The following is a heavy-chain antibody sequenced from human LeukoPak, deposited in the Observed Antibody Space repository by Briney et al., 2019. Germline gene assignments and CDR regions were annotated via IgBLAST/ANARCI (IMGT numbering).Heavy chain of an antibody. CDR1: GFTFSNYW. CDR3: AKGSSSWYYYYMDV. D-gene: IGHD6-13*01. J-gene: IGHJ6*03. CDR2: ISGSGYTT. V-gene: IGHV3-23*01. Sequence: GGPLRLSCAASGFTFSNYWMTWVRQAPGKGLEWVSVISGSGYTTDYADSVKGRFTISRDNSKNTVYLQMNSLRAEDTAVYYCAKGSSSWYYYYMDVWGKGTTVTVFS.